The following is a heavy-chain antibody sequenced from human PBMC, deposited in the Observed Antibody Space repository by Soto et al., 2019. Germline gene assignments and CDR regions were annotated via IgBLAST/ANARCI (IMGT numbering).Heavy chain of an antibody. D-gene: IGHD3-22*01. V-gene: IGHV1-8*02. CDR3: ARGYYYDSSGYQDAFDI. Sequence: ASVKVSCKASGYTFTGYYIHWVRQATGQGLEWMGWMNPNSGNTGYAQKFQGRVTMTRNTSISTAYMELSSLRSEDTAVYYCARGYYYDSSGYQDAFDIWGQGTMVTVSS. CDR1: GYTFTGYY. CDR2: MNPNSGNT. J-gene: IGHJ3*02.